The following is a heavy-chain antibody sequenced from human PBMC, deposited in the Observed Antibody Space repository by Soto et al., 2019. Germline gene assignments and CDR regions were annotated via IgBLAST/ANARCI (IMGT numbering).Heavy chain of an antibody. CDR3: ARHAIDYGDYGSFRGSMDV. D-gene: IGHD4-17*01. CDR2: INHSGST. CDR1: GGSFSGYY. Sequence: PSETLSLTCAVYGGSFSGYYWTWIRQPPGTGLEWIGEINHSGSTNYNPSLKSRVTISVDTSKNQFSLKLTSVTAADTAVYYCARHAIDYGDYGSFRGSMDVWGQGITVTVSS. V-gene: IGHV4-34*01. J-gene: IGHJ6*02.